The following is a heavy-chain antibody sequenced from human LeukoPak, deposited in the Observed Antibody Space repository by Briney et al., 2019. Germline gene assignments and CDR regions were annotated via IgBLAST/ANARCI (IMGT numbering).Heavy chain of an antibody. D-gene: IGHD1-1*01. Sequence: PSETLSLTCKVSGASVNTIPYYWTSIRQPVGKVLERNGRIFNIGPANYNPSCNTLITISRTTSKNDFSLNLNSVTTADTSCYYCAASWNDERCFDPWGQGTLVIVSS. V-gene: IGHV4-61*10. CDR3: AASWNDERCFDP. CDR2: IFNIGPA. J-gene: IGHJ5*02. CDR1: GASVNTIPYY.